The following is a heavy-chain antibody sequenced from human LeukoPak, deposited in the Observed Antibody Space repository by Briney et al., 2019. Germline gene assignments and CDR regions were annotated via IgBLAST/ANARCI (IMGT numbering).Heavy chain of an antibody. J-gene: IGHJ4*02. Sequence: SQTLSLTCTVSGGSISSGGYYWSWIRQPPGKGLDWIGYIYHSGSTYNNPSLKSRVTISVDRSKNQFSLKLRSVTAADTAVYYCANGGDKDYDILTGYVYWGQGTLVTVSS. CDR2: IYHSGST. V-gene: IGHV4-30-2*01. CDR3: ANGGDKDYDILTGYVY. D-gene: IGHD3-9*01. CDR1: GGSISSGGYY.